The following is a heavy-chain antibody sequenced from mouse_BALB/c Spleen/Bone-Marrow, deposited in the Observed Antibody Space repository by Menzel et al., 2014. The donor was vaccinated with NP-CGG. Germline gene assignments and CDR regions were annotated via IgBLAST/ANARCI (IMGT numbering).Heavy chain of an antibody. J-gene: IGHJ1*01. CDR2: INPDSSTI. V-gene: IGHV4-1*02. D-gene: IGHD1-1*01. CDR3: AGLNYYGNLFV. CDR1: GFDFSRYW. Sequence: EVKLQESGGGLVQPGGSLKLSCAASGFDFSRYWMSWVRQVPGKGLEWIGEINPDSSTINYTPSLKDKFIISRDNAKNTLYLQMSKVRSEDTALYYCAGLNYYGNLFVWGAGTTVTVSS.